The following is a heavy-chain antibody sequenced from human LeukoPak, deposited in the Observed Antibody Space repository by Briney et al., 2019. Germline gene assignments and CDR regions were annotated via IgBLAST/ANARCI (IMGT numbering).Heavy chain of an antibody. CDR2: IYYSGSI. J-gene: IGHJ5*02. Sequence: SETLSLTCTVSGGSISSYYWSWIRQPPGKGLEWIGYIYYSGSINYNPSLKSRVTISVDTSKNQFSLKLSSVTAADTAVYYCARRPGSSGYDPWFDPWGQGTLVTVSS. D-gene: IGHD3-22*01. V-gene: IGHV4-59*01. CDR1: GGSISSYY. CDR3: ARRPGSSGYDPWFDP.